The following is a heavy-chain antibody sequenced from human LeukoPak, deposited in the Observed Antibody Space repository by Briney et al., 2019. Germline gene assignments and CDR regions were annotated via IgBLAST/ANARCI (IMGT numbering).Heavy chain of an antibody. CDR3: ARTYDFWSGYSYYLDY. J-gene: IGHJ4*02. D-gene: IGHD3-3*01. V-gene: IGHV3-48*04. CDR1: GFTFSSYS. CDR2: ISSSSSTI. Sequence: PGGSLRLSCAASGFTFSSYSMNWVRQAPGKGLEWVSYISSSSSTIYYADSVKGRFTISRDNAKNSLYLQMNSLRAEDTAVYYCARTYDFWSGYSYYLDYWGQGTLVTVSS.